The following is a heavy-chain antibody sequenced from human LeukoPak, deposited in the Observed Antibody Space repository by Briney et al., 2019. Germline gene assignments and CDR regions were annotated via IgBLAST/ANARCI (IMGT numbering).Heavy chain of an antibody. J-gene: IGHJ3*02. CDR1: GYTFTGYY. CDR3: ARRSRDLHDAFDI. V-gene: IGHV1-2*02. Sequence: ASVKVSCKASGYTFTGYYMHWVRQASGQGLEWMGWINPNSGDTNYAQKFQGRVTMTRDTSISTAYMELSRLRSDDTAVYYCARRSRDLHDAFDIWGQGTMVTVSS. D-gene: IGHD4-11*01. CDR2: INPNSGDT.